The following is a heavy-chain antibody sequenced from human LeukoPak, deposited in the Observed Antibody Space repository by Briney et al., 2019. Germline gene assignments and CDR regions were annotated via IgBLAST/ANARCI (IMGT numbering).Heavy chain of an antibody. J-gene: IGHJ4*02. CDR2: ISGSGGST. Sequence: GGSLRLSCAASGFTFSSYAMSWVRQAPGKGLEWVPAISGSGGSTYYADSVKGRFTISRDNSKNTLYLQMNSLRAEDTAVYYCAKCWASGRNPLFDYWGQGTLVTVSS. CDR1: GFTFSSYA. CDR3: AKCWASGRNPLFDY. D-gene: IGHD6-25*01. V-gene: IGHV3-23*01.